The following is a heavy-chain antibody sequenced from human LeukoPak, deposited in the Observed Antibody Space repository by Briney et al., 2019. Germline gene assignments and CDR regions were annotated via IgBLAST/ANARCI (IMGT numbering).Heavy chain of an antibody. CDR1: GDSIGSYF. CDR3: ARDRCSSTSCYGRGVWFDP. CDR2: IYHSGST. V-gene: IGHV4-59*12. J-gene: IGHJ5*02. D-gene: IGHD2-2*01. Sequence: SETLFLTCTVSGDSIGSYFWSWIRQSPGKGLEWIGHIYHSGSTNYNPSLKSRVSISVDTSKNQFSLKLSSVTAADTAVYYCARDRCSSTSCYGRGVWFDPWGQGTLVTVSS.